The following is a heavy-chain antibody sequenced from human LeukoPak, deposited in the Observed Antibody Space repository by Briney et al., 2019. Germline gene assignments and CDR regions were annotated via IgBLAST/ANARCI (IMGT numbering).Heavy chain of an antibody. V-gene: IGHV3-53*01. J-gene: IGHJ4*02. CDR1: GFTFSTYA. D-gene: IGHD1-26*01. CDR3: ARDEEGSYSFDY. CDR2: IYSGGST. Sequence: GGSLRLSCAPSGFTFSTYAMAWVRQAPGKGLEWVSIIYSGGSTDYADSVKGRFTISRDNSKNTLYLQMNSLRAEDTAVYYCARDEEGSYSFDYWGQGTLVTVSS.